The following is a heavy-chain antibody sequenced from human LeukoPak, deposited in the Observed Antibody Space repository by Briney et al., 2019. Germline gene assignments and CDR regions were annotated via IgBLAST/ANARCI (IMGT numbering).Heavy chain of an antibody. D-gene: IGHD6-19*01. CDR3: AKDFTVAGPDY. J-gene: IGHJ4*02. CDR2: ISYDGSNK. CDR1: GFTFSSYA. V-gene: IGHV3-30-3*01. Sequence: GRSLRLSCAASGFTFSSYAMHWVRQAPGKGLEWVAVISYDGSNKYYADSVKGRFTISRDNSKNTLYLQMNSLRAEDTALYYCAKDFTVAGPDYWGQGTLVTVSS.